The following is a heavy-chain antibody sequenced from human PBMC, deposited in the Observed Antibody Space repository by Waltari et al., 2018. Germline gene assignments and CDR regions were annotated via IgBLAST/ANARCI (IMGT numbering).Heavy chain of an antibody. V-gene: IGHV1-24*01. D-gene: IGHD5-12*01. CDR3: ATSGARYSRNWFDP. J-gene: IGHJ5*02. Sequence: QDQLLQSGAEVKKPGASVKISCKVSPYTLSEISMHWVRQAPGKGPEWMRGLEAEEGQTIHAQEFQGRVTMTEDTSTHTAYMELTSLTSEDTAVYYCATSGARYSRNWFDPWGQGTLVTVSS. CDR2: LEAEEGQT. CDR1: PYTLSEIS.